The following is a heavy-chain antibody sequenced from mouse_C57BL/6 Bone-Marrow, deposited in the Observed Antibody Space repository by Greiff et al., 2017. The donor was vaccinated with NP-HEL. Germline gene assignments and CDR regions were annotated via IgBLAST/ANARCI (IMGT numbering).Heavy chain of an antibody. V-gene: IGHV1-15*01. Sequence: VKLKQSGAELVRPGASVTLSCKASGYTFTDYEMHWVKQTPVHGLEWIGAIDPETGGTAYNQKFKGKAILTADKSSSTAYMELRSLTSEDSAVYYCTRFYYDYGKGYAMDYWGQGTSVTVSS. CDR1: GYTFTDYE. D-gene: IGHD2-4*01. CDR2: IDPETGGT. J-gene: IGHJ4*01. CDR3: TRFYYDYGKGYAMDY.